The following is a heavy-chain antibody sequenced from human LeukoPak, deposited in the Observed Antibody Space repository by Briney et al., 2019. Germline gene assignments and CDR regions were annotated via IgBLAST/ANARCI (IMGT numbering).Heavy chain of an antibody. J-gene: IGHJ4*02. D-gene: IGHD3-16*02. CDR2: IYYTGNT. Sequence: SETLSLTCTVSGDSISTSKSYWGWIRQPPLKGLEWIGSIYYTGNTYYNASLKSRVTISVDTSKNQFSLSLTSVTAADTAVYYCARQPFFNPLSYFDYGGQGTLVTVSS. CDR1: GDSISTSKSY. CDR3: ARQPFFNPLSYFDY. V-gene: IGHV4-39*01.